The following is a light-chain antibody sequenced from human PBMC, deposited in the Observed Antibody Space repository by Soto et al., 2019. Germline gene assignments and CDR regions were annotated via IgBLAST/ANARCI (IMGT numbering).Light chain of an antibody. Sequence: EMVLTQSPGTLSLSPGESAILSCRASQSLSSDFLARYQQKPGQAPRLLIYSSSNRATGIPDRFSGSGSGTDFTLTISRLETADFAVYYCQQYGRSPLTFGGGTKVEIK. V-gene: IGKV3-20*01. CDR2: SSS. CDR3: QQYGRSPLT. CDR1: QSLSSDF. J-gene: IGKJ4*01.